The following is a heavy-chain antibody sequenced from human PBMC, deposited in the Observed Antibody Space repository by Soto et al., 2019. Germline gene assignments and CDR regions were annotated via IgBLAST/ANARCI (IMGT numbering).Heavy chain of an antibody. J-gene: IGHJ5*02. CDR2: IWYDGSNK. CDR1: GFTFSSYG. Sequence: QVQLVESGGGVVQPGRSLRLFCAASGFTFSSYGMHWVRQAPGKGLEWVAVIWYDGSNKYYADSVQGRFTISRDNSKNTLYLQMNSLRAEDAAVYYCARGGAPVPQGWFDPWGQGSLVTVS. D-gene: IGHD2-2*01. V-gene: IGHV3-33*01. CDR3: ARGGAPVPQGWFDP.